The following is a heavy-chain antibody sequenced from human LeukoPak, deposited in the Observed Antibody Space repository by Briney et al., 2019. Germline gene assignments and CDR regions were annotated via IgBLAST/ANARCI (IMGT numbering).Heavy chain of an antibody. D-gene: IGHD2-8*01. J-gene: IGHJ4*02. CDR2: IYYSGST. CDR3: ARHASYCTNGVSLDY. Sequence: PSETLSLTCTVSGGSISSYYWSWIRQPPGKGLEWIGYIYYSGSTNYNPSLKSRVTISVDTSKNQFSLKLSSVTAADTAVYYCARHASYCTNGVSLDYWGQGTLVTVSS. V-gene: IGHV4-59*08. CDR1: GGSISSYY.